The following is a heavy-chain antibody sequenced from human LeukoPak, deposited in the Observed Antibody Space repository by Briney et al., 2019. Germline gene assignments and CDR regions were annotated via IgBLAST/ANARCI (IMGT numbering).Heavy chain of an antibody. J-gene: IGHJ4*02. CDR3: AKVTGDYYDTSGAFDY. Sequence: GRSLRLSCAASGFIFSSYGMYWVRQAPRKGLEWVARIWHDGSNDDYADSVKGRFTISRDNSKNTLYLQMNSLRAEDTAIYYCAKVTGDYYDTSGAFDYWGQGTLVTVSS. CDR2: IWHDGSND. CDR1: GFIFSSYG. D-gene: IGHD3-22*01. V-gene: IGHV3-33*06.